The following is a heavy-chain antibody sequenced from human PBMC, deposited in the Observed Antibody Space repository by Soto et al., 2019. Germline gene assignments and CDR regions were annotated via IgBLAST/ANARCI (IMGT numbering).Heavy chain of an antibody. CDR3: ARIPVDTYMIYWSDP. CDR2: VYFSGST. D-gene: IGHD3-16*01. J-gene: IGHJ5*02. Sequence: PSETLSLTCRVSCDSVSSGDYYWSWIRQPPGKGLEWIGHVYFSGSTNYSPSLKSRLTMSVDTAKNQFSLKLNSVTAADTAVYYCARIPVDTYMIYWSDPWGQGTPVTVSS. CDR1: CDSVSSGDYY. V-gene: IGHV4-61*08.